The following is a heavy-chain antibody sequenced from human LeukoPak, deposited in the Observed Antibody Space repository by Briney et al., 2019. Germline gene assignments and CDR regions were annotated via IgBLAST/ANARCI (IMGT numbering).Heavy chain of an antibody. J-gene: IGHJ5*02. CDR3: AKGRVLRVGELSWFDP. V-gene: IGHV3-23*01. CDR1: GFTFSSYA. D-gene: IGHD3-16*01. CDR2: ISGSGGRT. Sequence: GGSLRLSCAASGFTFSSYAMSWVRQAPGKGLEWVSAISGSGGRTYYADSVKGRFTISRDNSKNTLYLEMNSLRAEDAGVYYCAKGRVLRVGELSWFDPWGQGTLVTVSS.